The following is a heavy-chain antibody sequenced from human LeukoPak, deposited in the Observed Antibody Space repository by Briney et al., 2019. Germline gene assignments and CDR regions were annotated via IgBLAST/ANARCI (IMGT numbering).Heavy chain of an antibody. D-gene: IGHD6-19*01. CDR1: GGSFSGYY. Sequence: SETLSLPCAVYGGSFSGYYWSWIRQPPGKGLEWIGEINHSGSTNYNPSLKSRVTISVDTSKNQFSLKLSSVTAADTAVYYCARAPPYSSGRGTHWFDPWGQGTLVTVSS. CDR2: INHSGST. J-gene: IGHJ5*02. V-gene: IGHV4-34*01. CDR3: ARAPPYSSGRGTHWFDP.